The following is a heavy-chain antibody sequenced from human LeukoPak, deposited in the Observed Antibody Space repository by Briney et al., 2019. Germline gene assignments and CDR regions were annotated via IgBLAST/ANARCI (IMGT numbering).Heavy chain of an antibody. CDR2: ISFDGSNT. J-gene: IGHJ4*02. CDR3: ARDPFDSSDYPGAY. V-gene: IGHV3-30*04. CDR1: GFAFSTST. D-gene: IGHD3-22*01. Sequence: VGSLRLSCVASGFAFSTSTMHWFRQSPGEGLEWVAVISFDGSNTYHADSVRGRFTISRDNSKSTLYLQMSSLKVEDTAVYYCARDPFDSSDYPGAYWGQGILVTVSS.